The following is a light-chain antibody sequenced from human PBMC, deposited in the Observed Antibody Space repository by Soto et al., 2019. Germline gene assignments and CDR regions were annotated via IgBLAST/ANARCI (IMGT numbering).Light chain of an antibody. CDR1: QSISIW. CDR2: DAS. J-gene: IGKJ1*01. V-gene: IGKV1-5*01. Sequence: DIQMTQSPSTLSASVGDRVTITCRARQSISIWLAWYQQKPGKAPKLLIYDASILESGVPSRFSGSGSGTEFTLTIRRLQSEDFATYHCQQYYNYPRASGQGTKVDIK. CDR3: QQYYNYPRA.